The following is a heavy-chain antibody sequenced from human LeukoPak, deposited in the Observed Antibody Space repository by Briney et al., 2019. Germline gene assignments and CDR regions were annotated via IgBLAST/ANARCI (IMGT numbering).Heavy chain of an antibody. CDR2: IYYSGST. CDR1: GGSFSGYY. D-gene: IGHD3-10*01. J-gene: IGHJ6*03. CDR3: ASAPRDYYGSGDYYYMDV. Sequence: PSETLSLTCAVYGGSFSGYYWSWIRQPPGKGLEWIGYIYYSGSTNYNPSLKSRVTISVDTSKNQFSLKLSSVTAADTAVYYCASAPRDYYGSGDYYYMDVWGKGTTVTISS. V-gene: IGHV4-59*01.